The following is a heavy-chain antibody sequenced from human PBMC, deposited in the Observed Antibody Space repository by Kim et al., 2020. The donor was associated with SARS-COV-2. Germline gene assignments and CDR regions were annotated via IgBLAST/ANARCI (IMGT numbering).Heavy chain of an antibody. J-gene: IGHJ4*02. V-gene: IGHV3-23*01. Sequence: ADSVKGRFTISRDNSKNTLYLQMNSRRAEDTAVYYCAKAEYSSSSEFDYWGQGTLVTVSS. CDR3: AKAEYSSSSEFDY. D-gene: IGHD6-6*01.